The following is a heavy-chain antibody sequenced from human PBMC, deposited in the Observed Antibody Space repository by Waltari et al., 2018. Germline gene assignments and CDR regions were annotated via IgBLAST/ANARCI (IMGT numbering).Heavy chain of an antibody. Sequence: QVQLVQSGAEVKKPGSSVKVSCKASGGTFSSYAISWVRQAPGQGLEWMGRSIPILGIANYAQKFQGRVTITADKSTSTAYMELSSLRSEDTAVYYCARALVPAASFDPWGQGTLVTVSS. CDR2: SIPILGIA. J-gene: IGHJ5*02. CDR1: GGTFSSYA. CDR3: ARALVPAASFDP. V-gene: IGHV1-69*04. D-gene: IGHD2-2*01.